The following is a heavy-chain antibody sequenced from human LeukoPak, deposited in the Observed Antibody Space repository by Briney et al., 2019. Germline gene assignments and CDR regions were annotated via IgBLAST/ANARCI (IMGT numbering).Heavy chain of an antibody. V-gene: IGHV3-30*04. CDR2: ISYDGSNK. CDR1: GFTFSSYA. Sequence: PGGSLRLSCAASGFTFSSYAMHWVRQAPGKGLEWVAVISYDGSNKYYADSVKGRFTISRDNSKNTLYLQMNSPRAEDTAVYYCAKFIAAPFYFDYWGQGTLVTVSS. D-gene: IGHD6-13*01. J-gene: IGHJ4*02. CDR3: AKFIAAPFYFDY.